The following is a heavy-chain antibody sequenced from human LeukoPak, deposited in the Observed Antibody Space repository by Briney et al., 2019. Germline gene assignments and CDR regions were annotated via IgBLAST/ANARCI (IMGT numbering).Heavy chain of an antibody. Sequence: ASVKVSCKASGGTFSSYAISWVRQAPGQGLEWMGGVIPIFGTANYAQKFQGRVTITTDESTSTAYMELSSLRSEDTAVYYCARGIHDSSGYGSPRHPDFDYWGQGTLVTVSS. CDR2: VIPIFGTA. CDR3: ARGIHDSSGYGSPRHPDFDY. V-gene: IGHV1-69*05. J-gene: IGHJ4*02. D-gene: IGHD3-22*01. CDR1: GGTFSSYA.